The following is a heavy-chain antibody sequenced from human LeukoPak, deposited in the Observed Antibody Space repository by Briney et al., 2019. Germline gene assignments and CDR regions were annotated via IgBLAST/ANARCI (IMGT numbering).Heavy chain of an antibody. CDR3: ARGPSGWGSLDS. CDR2: INSDGSST. CDR1: GFTFSSYW. D-gene: IGHD7-27*01. V-gene: IGHV3-74*01. J-gene: IGHJ4*02. Sequence: GGSLGLSCAASGFTFSSYWMHWVRQAPGKGLVWVSRINSDGSSTNYADSVKGRFTISRDNAKNTLYLQMKSLRAEDTAVYYCARGPSGWGSLDSWGQGTLVTVSS.